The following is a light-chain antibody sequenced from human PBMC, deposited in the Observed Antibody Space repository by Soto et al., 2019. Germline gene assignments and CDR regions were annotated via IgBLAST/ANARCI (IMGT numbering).Light chain of an antibody. CDR3: QQLNSYPT. CDR2: AAS. Sequence: SQLTQPPSSLSASVGDRVPITCRSSQGISSYLAWYQQKPGKAPKLLIYAASTLQSGVPSRFSGSGSGTDFTLTIGSLQPEDFATYYCQQLNSYPTFGGGTKVDIK. J-gene: IGKJ4*01. V-gene: IGKV1-9*01. CDR1: QGISSY.